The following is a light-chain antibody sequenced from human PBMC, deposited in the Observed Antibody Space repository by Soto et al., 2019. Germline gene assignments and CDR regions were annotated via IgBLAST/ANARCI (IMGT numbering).Light chain of an antibody. CDR1: QGISDY. CDR2: GAS. V-gene: IGKV1-9*01. CDR3: QQFNSYPLT. Sequence: DLQLTQSPSFLSASVGDRVTISFRASQGISDYLAWSQQKPGKAPKLLIYGASTLQSGVPSRFSGSASGTEFTLTISSLQPEYCATYFCQQFNSYPLTFGGGTKLEIK. J-gene: IGKJ4*01.